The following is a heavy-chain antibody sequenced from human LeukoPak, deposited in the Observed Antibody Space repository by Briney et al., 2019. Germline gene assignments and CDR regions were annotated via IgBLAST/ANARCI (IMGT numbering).Heavy chain of an antibody. CDR2: IYSGGST. CDR1: GFTFSDYY. Sequence: GGSLRLSCAASGFTFSDYYMSWIRQAPGKGLEWVSVIYSGGSTYYADSVKGRFTISRDNSKNTLYLQMNSLRAEDTAVYYCARDQKGSGWYYFDYWGQGTLVTVSS. V-gene: IGHV3-53*01. J-gene: IGHJ4*02. D-gene: IGHD6-19*01. CDR3: ARDQKGSGWYYFDY.